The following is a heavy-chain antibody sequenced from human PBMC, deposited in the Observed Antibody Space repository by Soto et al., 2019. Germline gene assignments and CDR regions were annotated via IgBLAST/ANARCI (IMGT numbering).Heavy chain of an antibody. CDR3: APCQEIGAPVVPAPIRR. J-gene: IGHJ4*02. D-gene: IGHD2-2*02. CDR2: ISGSGGST. CDR1: GFTFSSYA. Sequence: GGSLRLSCAASGFTFSSYATSWVRQAPGKXLEWVSAISGSGGSTYYADSVKGRFTISRDNSKNTLYLQMNSLRAEDTAVYYCAPCQEIGAPVVPAPIRRWGQGTLVTVSS. V-gene: IGHV3-23*01.